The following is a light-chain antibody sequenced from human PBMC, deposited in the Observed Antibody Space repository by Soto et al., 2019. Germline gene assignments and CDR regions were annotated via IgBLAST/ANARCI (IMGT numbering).Light chain of an antibody. V-gene: IGKV1-39*01. CDR2: GAY. CDR3: KQTYSTTFT. CDR1: QYIDRY. J-gene: IGKJ5*01. Sequence: DIQMTQSPSSLSASVGDRVTITCRASQYIDRYLNWYQHKPGKAPQLLIYGAYNLQSGVPSRFSGSGSGTDFTLTITSLQPADSATFYCKQTYSTTFTFGQGTRLEIK.